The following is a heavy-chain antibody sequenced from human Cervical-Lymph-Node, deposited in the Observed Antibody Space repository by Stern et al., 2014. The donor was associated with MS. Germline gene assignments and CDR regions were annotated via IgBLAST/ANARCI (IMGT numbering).Heavy chain of an antibody. J-gene: IGHJ4*02. D-gene: IGHD2-15*01. V-gene: IGHV1-8*01. CDR1: GYTFTCYD. CDR3: ARRVGYCGGGRC. CDR2: TIPNSGST. Sequence: QVQLVESGAEVKKPGASVKVSCKASGYTFTCYDITWVRQAIGPGLERMGWTIPNSGSTGLAQKFQGRVTMTRNTSTSTAYMELSSRRSEDTAVYYCARRVGYCGGGRCWGQGTLVTVSS.